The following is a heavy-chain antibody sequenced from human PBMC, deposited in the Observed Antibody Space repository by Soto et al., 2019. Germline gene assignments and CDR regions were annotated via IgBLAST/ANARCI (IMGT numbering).Heavy chain of an antibody. CDR1: GFTFSAYD. D-gene: IGHD2-8*02. CDR3: ARQASYWHGGGGWIDP. Sequence: EVQLVESGGGLVQPGGSLRLSCAASGFTFSAYDMHWVRQATGKGLEWVSAIGTQHDTYYPESVKGRFTISRENAKNSFYLQMNSLGAGDTAVYYCARQASYWHGGGGWIDPWGQGTLVTVSS. CDR2: IGTQHDT. V-gene: IGHV3-13*01. J-gene: IGHJ5*02.